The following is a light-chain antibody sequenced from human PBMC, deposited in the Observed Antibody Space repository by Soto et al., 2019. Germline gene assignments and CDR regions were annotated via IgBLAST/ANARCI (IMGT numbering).Light chain of an antibody. V-gene: IGKV3-20*01. CDR2: GAS. J-gene: IGKJ2*03. CDR1: QSVSSSY. CDR3: QQYGSSPLYG. Sequence: EIVLTQSPGTLSLSPGERDTLSCRASQSVSSSYLAWYQQKPGQAPRLLIYGASSRATGIPDRFSGSGSGTDFTLTISRLEPEDFAVYYCQQYGSSPLYGFGQGTKLEIK.